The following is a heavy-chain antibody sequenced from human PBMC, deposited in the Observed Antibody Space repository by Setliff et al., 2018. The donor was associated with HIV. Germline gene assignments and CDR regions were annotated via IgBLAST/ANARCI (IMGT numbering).Heavy chain of an antibody. J-gene: IGHJ3*02. CDR2: ISGSGGST. Sequence: SCAAAGFTFSSYAMSLVRQDPGKGLEWVSAISGSGGSTYYADSVKGRFTISRDNSKNTLYLQMNSLRAEYTAVYYCAKAPPYTLATISAFDIWGQGTMVTVSS. V-gene: IGHV3-23*01. CDR1: GFTFSSYA. CDR3: AKAPPYTLATISAFDI. D-gene: IGHD5-12*01.